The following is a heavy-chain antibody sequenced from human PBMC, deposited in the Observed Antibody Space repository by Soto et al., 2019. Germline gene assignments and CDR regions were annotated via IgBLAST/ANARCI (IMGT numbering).Heavy chain of an antibody. CDR1: GYTFNSYD. CDR3: ARSCSGGNCNGGRKLDS. J-gene: IGHJ4*02. D-gene: IGHD2-15*01. Sequence: QVQLVQSGAEVKKPGASVKVSCKASGYTFNSYDINWVRQATGQGLEWMGWMNPNSGNTGYAQKFQGRVIMTRNTSITTGYMELSSLRSEDTALYYCARSCSGGNCNGGRKLDSWGQGTLVTVSS. V-gene: IGHV1-8*01. CDR2: MNPNSGNT.